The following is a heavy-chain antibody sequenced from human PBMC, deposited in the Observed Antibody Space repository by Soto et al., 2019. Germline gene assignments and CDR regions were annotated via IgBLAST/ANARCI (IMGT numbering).Heavy chain of an antibody. CDR3: TRVYYLGSGSFRYFDY. V-gene: IGHV3-72*01. CDR1: GFTFSDHY. D-gene: IGHD3-10*01. CDR2: SRNKINSYTT. Sequence: PGGSLRLSCAASGFTFSDHYMDWVRQAPGKGLEWVGRSRNKINSYTTEYAASVKGRFTISRDDSQNSLYLQMNSLKTEDTAVYYCTRVYYLGSGSFRYFDYCGQGTLVTVSS. J-gene: IGHJ4*02.